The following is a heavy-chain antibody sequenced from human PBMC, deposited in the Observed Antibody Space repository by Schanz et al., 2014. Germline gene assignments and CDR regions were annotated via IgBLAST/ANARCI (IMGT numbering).Heavy chain of an antibody. V-gene: IGHV1-46*01. CDR3: AGGSLGGYGALLMAANDY. J-gene: IGHJ4*02. CDR1: GYPFTNYY. Sequence: QVHLEQSGPEVKKPGASVKLSCRASGYPFTNYYIHWVRQAPGQGLEWMGIVNPGGGSTSVAQRFQTRVALTRDTSTGTAYLGLTRLRFEDTAVYYCAGGSLGGYGALLMAANDYWGQGTLLTVSS. CDR2: VNPGGGST. D-gene: IGHD2-15*01.